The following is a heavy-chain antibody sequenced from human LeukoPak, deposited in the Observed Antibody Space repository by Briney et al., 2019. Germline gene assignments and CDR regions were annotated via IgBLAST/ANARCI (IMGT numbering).Heavy chain of an antibody. CDR3: ARAMIVVVPAAMEN. CDR2: ISYDGSNK. CDR1: GFTFSSYA. Sequence: GGSLRLSCAASGFTFSSYAMHCVRQAPGKGLEWVAVISYDGSNKYYADSVKGRFTISRDNSKNTLYLQMNSLRAEDTAVYYCARAMIVVVPAAMENWGQETLVTVSS. D-gene: IGHD2-2*01. V-gene: IGHV3-30*04. J-gene: IGHJ4*02.